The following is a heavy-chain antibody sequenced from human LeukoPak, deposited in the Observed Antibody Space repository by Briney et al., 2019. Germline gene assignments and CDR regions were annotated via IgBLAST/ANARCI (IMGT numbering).Heavy chain of an antibody. Sequence: GGSLRLSRAASGFTFNTYSMNWVRQAPGKGLEWVSSISSSSSYIYYADSVKGRFTISRDNAKNSLYLQMNSPRAEDTAVYYCARAYSETYGLGYYYMDVWGKGTTVTISS. V-gene: IGHV3-21*01. J-gene: IGHJ6*03. CDR2: ISSSSSYI. CDR3: ARAYSETYGLGYYYMDV. CDR1: GFTFNTYS. D-gene: IGHD1-26*01.